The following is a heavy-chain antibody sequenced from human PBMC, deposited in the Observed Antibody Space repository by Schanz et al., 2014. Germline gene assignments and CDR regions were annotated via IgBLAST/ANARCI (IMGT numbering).Heavy chain of an antibody. CDR1: GYTFTTYG. J-gene: IGHJ4*02. V-gene: IGHV1-2*02. CDR3: ARVTTGYDS. Sequence: QVQLVQSEAAVKKPGASVKVSCKASGYTFTTYGISWVRQAPGQGLEWMGWINPNSGATSSAQKFQGRVTMTRDTSSSTVYMQLSSLTSDDTAIYYCARVTTGYDSWGQGTLVTVSS. CDR2: INPNSGAT. D-gene: IGHD5-12*01.